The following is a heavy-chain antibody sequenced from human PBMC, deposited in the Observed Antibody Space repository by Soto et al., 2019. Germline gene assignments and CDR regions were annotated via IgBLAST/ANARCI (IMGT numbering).Heavy chain of an antibody. Sequence: EVQLLESGGGLVQPGGSLRLSCAASGFTFSSYAMSWVRQAPGKGLEWVSAISGSGGSTYYADSVKGRFTISRDNSKNTLYLQMNSLRAEDTAVYYCAKEPEIYGDYVGAKFQHWGQGTLVTVSS. D-gene: IGHD4-17*01. CDR3: AKEPEIYGDYVGAKFQH. V-gene: IGHV3-23*01. CDR2: ISGSGGST. CDR1: GFTFSSYA. J-gene: IGHJ1*01.